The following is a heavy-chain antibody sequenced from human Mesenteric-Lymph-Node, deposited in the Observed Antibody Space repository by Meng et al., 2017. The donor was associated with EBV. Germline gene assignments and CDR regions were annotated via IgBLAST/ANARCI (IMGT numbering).Heavy chain of an antibody. CDR1: GGSIYESHW. D-gene: IGHD3-10*01. J-gene: IGHJ4*02. CDR2: TIHNGSS. Sequence: QVQPQAAGPGVVKPSGTLSLTGTVSGGSIYESHWWSWCRRPPAKGLEGIGETIHNGSSNYSPSLKSRVSMSVDNTKNQFSLTLHSVTAADTAVYYCARGLGGSGKYHFDFWGPGILVTVSS. V-gene: IGHV4-4*02. CDR3: ARGLGGSGKYHFDF.